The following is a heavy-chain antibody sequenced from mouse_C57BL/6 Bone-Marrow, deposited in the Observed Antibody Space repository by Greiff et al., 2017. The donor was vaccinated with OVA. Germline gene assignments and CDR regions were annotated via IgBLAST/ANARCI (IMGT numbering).Heavy chain of an antibody. CDR2: INPNNGGT. J-gene: IGHJ3*01. CDR3: ATCAY. V-gene: IGHV1-26*01. CDR1: GYTFTDYY. Sequence: EVTLQQSGPELVKPGASVKISCKASGYTFTDYYMNWVKQSHGKSLEWIGDINPNNGGTSYNQKFKGKATLTVDKSSSTAYMELRSLTSEDSAVYYCATCAYWGQGTLVTVSA.